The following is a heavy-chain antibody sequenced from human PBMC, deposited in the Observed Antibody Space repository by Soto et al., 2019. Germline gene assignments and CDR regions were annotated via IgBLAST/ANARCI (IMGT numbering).Heavy chain of an antibody. CDR2: INHSGST. V-gene: IGHV4-34*01. J-gene: IGHJ6*02. D-gene: IGHD2-2*01. CDR3: ARGNARYCSSNSCLFRDHYYYGMDI. Sequence: SETLSLTCAVYGGSFSGYYWSWIRQPPGKGLEWIGEINHSGSTNYNPSLKSRVTISVDTSKNQFSLKLSSVTAADTAVYYCARGNARYCSSNSCLFRDHYYYGMDIWGQGTTVNVSS. CDR1: GGSFSGYY.